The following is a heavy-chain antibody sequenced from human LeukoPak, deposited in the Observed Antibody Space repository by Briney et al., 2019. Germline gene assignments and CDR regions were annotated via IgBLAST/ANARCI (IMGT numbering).Heavy chain of an antibody. Sequence: PSGTLSLTCAVSGGSISSSNWWSWVRQPPGKGLEWIGEIYHSGSTNYNPSLKSRVTISVDKSKNQFSLKLSSVTAADTAVYYCASEPQWELTRPYYFDYWGQGTLVTVSS. V-gene: IGHV4-4*02. J-gene: IGHJ4*02. CDR2: IYHSGST. CDR3: ASEPQWELTRPYYFDY. CDR1: GGSISSSNW. D-gene: IGHD1-26*01.